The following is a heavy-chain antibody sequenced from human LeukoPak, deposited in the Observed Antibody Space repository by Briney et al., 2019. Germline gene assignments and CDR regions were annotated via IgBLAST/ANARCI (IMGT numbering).Heavy chain of an antibody. CDR3: ARDQRPTNVDTARASAFDI. D-gene: IGHD5-18*01. J-gene: IGHJ3*02. Sequence: PGGSLRLSCAASGFTFSSYEMNWVRQAPGKGLEWASYISSSGSTIYYADSVKGRFTISRDNAKNSLYLQMNSLRAEDTAVYYCARDQRPTNVDTARASAFDIWGQGTMVTVSS. V-gene: IGHV3-48*03. CDR2: ISSSGSTI. CDR1: GFTFSSYE.